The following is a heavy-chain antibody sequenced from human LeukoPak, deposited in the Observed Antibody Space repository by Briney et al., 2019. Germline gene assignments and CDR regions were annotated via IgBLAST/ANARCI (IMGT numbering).Heavy chain of an antibody. D-gene: IGHD3-22*01. V-gene: IGHV3-64*01. J-gene: IGHJ3*02. CDR1: GFTFSSYA. CDR3: ARVSDSSGYNDAFDI. CDR2: ISSNGGST. Sequence: GGSLRLSCAASGFTFSSYAMHWVRQAPGKGLEYVSAISSNGGSTYYANSVKGRFTISRDNSKNTLYLQMGSLRAEDMAVYYCARVSDSSGYNDAFDIWGQGTMVTVSS.